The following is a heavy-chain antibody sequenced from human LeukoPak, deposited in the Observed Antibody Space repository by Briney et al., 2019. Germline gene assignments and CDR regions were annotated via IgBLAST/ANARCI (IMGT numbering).Heavy chain of an antibody. Sequence: PSETLSLTCTVSGGPIRSYYWSWIRQPPGKGLEWIGYIYYSGSTNYNPSLKSRVTISVDTSKNQLFLKLSSVTAADTAVHYCARLFGGVAWYSDYWGQGALVTVSS. D-gene: IGHD3-16*01. CDR2: IYYSGST. CDR3: ARLFGGVAWYSDY. J-gene: IGHJ4*02. CDR1: GGPIRSYY. V-gene: IGHV4-59*01.